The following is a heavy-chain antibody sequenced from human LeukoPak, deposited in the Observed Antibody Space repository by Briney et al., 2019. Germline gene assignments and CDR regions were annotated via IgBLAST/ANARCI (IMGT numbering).Heavy chain of an antibody. CDR1: GGSISSSSYY. D-gene: IGHD5-18*01. V-gene: IGHV4-39*07. CDR2: IYYSGST. Sequence: SETLSLTCTVSGGSISSSSYYWGWLRQPPGTGLEWIGRIYYSGSTYYNPSLKSRVTISVDTSKNQFSLKLSSVTAADTAVYYCASPAMAFIDQGRYNYYYYMDVWGKGTTVTVSS. CDR3: ASPAMAFIDQGRYNYYYYMDV. J-gene: IGHJ6*03.